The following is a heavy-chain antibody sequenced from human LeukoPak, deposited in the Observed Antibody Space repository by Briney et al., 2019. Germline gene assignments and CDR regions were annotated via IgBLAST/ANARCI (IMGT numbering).Heavy chain of an antibody. CDR1: GGSISSSSYY. J-gene: IGHJ4*02. CDR2: IYYSGST. Sequence: SETLSLTCTVSGGSISSSSYYWGWIRQPPGKGLEWIGSIYYSGSTYYNPSLKSRVTISVDTSKNQFPLKLSSVTAADTAVYYCARILRYFDWLLGFDYWGQGTLVTVSS. D-gene: IGHD3-9*01. CDR3: ARILRYFDWLLGFDY. V-gene: IGHV4-39*01.